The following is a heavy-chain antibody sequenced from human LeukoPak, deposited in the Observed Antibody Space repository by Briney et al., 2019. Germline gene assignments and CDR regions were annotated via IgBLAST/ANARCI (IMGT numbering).Heavy chain of an antibody. V-gene: IGHV4-39*01. CDR1: GGSISSSGYY. CDR2: IYYSGST. D-gene: IGHD4-23*01. Sequence: PSETLSLTCSVSGGSISSSGYYWGWIRQPPGKGLEWIGSIYYSGSTYYNPSLKSRVTISVDTSKNQFSLKLSSVTAADTAVYYCARRMTTVVRGGFDYWGQGTLVTVSS. CDR3: ARRMTTVVRGGFDY. J-gene: IGHJ4*02.